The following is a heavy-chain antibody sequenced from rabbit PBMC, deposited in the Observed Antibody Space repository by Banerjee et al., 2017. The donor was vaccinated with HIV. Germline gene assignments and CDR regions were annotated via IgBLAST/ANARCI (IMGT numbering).Heavy chain of an antibody. D-gene: IGHD6-1*01. V-gene: IGHV1S7*01. J-gene: IGHJ4*01. CDR1: GIDFSSYY. CDR3: ARGGYAPYAGYGYATLNL. Sequence: QLKESGGGLVQPGGSLKLSCTASGIDFSSYYMSWVRQAPGKGLEWIGYIDPVFDSTYYASWVNGRFTISSHNAQNTLYLQLTSLTAADTATYFCARGGYAPYAGYGYATLNLWGPGTLVTVS. CDR2: IDPVFDST.